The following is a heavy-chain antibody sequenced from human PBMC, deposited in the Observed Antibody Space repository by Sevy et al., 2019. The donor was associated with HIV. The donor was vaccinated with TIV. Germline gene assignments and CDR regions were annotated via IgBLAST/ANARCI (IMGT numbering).Heavy chain of an antibody. D-gene: IGHD6-13*01. CDR3: ARDSSSWGNWFDP. V-gene: IGHV3-11*01. J-gene: IGHJ5*02. CDR2: ISSSGSTI. CDR1: GFTFSDYY. Sequence: GGSLRLSCAASGFTFSDYYMSWIRQAPGKGLEWVSYISSSGSTIYYADPVKGRFTISRDNAKNSLYLQMNSLRAEDTAVYYCARDSSSWGNWFDPWGQGTLVTVSS.